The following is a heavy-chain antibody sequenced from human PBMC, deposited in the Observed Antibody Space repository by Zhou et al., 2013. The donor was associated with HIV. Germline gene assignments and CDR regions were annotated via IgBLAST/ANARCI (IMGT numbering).Heavy chain of an antibody. CDR3: ATSLKPAAIPAFDI. D-gene: IGHD2-2*02. V-gene: IGHV1-18*01. CDR2: ITAYNGNT. Sequence: QAQLVQSADEMKLPGASVRVSCKASGYNFGSYGLNWVRQAPGQGLQWMGWITAYNGNTNYTRGRLTLTTDTSTNTAYLELRSLRSDDTAVYYCATSLKPAAIPAFDIWGQGTMVTVSS. CDR1: GYNFGSYG. J-gene: IGHJ3*02.